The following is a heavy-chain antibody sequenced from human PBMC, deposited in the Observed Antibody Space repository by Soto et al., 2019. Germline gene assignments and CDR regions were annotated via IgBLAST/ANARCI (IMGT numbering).Heavy chain of an antibody. J-gene: IGHJ4*02. Sequence: GGSLRLSCAASGFTFSNAWMNWVRQAPGKGLEWVGRIKSKTDGGTTDYAAPVKGRFTISRDDSKNTLYLQMNSLKTEDTAVYYCTTGYCSSTSCYNFDYWGQGTLVTVSS. D-gene: IGHD2-2*02. CDR2: IKSKTDGGTT. CDR3: TTGYCSSTSCYNFDY. V-gene: IGHV3-15*07. CDR1: GFTFSNAW.